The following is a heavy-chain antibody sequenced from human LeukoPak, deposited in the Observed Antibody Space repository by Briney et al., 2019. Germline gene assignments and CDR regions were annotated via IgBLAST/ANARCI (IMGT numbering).Heavy chain of an antibody. J-gene: IGHJ4*02. V-gene: IGHV3-74*01. CDR2: INSDGSWT. Sequence: GGSLRLSCAASGNYWMHWVRQAPGKGLVWVSHINSDGSWTSYADSVKGRFTISKDNAKNTLYLQMNSLRAEDTAVYYCAKNGGGYYSGSYRFDYWGQGTLATVSS. D-gene: IGHD1-26*01. CDR1: GNYW. CDR3: AKNGGGYYSGSYRFDY.